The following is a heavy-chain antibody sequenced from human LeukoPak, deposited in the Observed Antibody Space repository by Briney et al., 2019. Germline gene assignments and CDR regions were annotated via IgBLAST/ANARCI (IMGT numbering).Heavy chain of an antibody. D-gene: IGHD4-17*01. CDR2: IYPGDSDT. CDR1: GYSFTTHW. J-gene: IGHJ3*01. V-gene: IGHV5-51*01. Sequence: GESLKISCQGSGYSFTTHWIGWVRQMPGKGLEWMGIIYPGDSDTTYSPSVQGQVTISADKSITTAFLQWSSLKASDTAMYYCARRDTDYPGAFDLWGQGTMVTVSS. CDR3: ARRDTDYPGAFDL.